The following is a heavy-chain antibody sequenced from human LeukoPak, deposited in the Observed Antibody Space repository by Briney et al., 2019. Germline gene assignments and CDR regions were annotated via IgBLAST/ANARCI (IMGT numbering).Heavy chain of an antibody. CDR3: ARSGGSGDYYNAVDY. Sequence: ASVTVSCKTSGYTFISYYMHWVRQAPGQGLEWMGVISPSDGRISYAQNFQGRVTMTRDTSTSTVYMDLSSLRSEDTALYYCARSGGSGDYYNAVDYWGQGTLVIVSS. CDR1: GYTFISYY. D-gene: IGHD3-10*01. V-gene: IGHV1-46*01. J-gene: IGHJ4*02. CDR2: ISPSDGRI.